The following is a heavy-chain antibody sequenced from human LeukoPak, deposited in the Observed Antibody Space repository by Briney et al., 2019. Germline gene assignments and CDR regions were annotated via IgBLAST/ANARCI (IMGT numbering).Heavy chain of an antibody. Sequence: RASVKVSCKASGGTFSSYAISWVRQAPGQGLEWMGGIIPIFGTANYAQKFQGRVTITADKSTSTAYMELSSLRSEDTAVYYCASRYCSGGSCYFHNWFDPWGQGTLVTVSS. CDR2: IIPIFGTA. CDR1: GGTFSSYA. D-gene: IGHD2-15*01. V-gene: IGHV1-69*06. J-gene: IGHJ5*02. CDR3: ASRYCSGGSCYFHNWFDP.